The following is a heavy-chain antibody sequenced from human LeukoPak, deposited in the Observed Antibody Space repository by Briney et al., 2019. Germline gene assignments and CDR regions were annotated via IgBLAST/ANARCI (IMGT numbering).Heavy chain of an antibody. CDR2: IYYSGST. Sequence: SETLSLTCTVSGGSISSGGYYWSWIRQHPGKGLEWIGYIYYSGSTYYNPSLKSRVTISVDTSKNQFSLKLSSVTAADTAVYYCARDRHRGSGCTYYYYGMDVWGQGTTVTVSS. J-gene: IGHJ6*02. V-gene: IGHV4-31*03. D-gene: IGHD2-15*01. CDR3: ARDRHRGSGCTYYYYGMDV. CDR1: GGSISSGGYY.